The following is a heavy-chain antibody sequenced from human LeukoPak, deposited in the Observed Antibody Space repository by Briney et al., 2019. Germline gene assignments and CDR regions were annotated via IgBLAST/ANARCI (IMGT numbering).Heavy chain of an antibody. V-gene: IGHV3-23*01. CDR2: ISGSGGST. J-gene: IGHJ4*02. D-gene: IGHD5-24*01. CDR3: AKAVMATRHFEY. Sequence: GGSLRLSCAASGFTFNNYAMNWVRQAPGKGLEWVSAISGSGGSTFYADSVKGRFTISRDNSKNTLYLQMNSLRAGDTAVYYCAKAVMATRHFEYWGQGALVTVSS. CDR1: GFTFNNYA.